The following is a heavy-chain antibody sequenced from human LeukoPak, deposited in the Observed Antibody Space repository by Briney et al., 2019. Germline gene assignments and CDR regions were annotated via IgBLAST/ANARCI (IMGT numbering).Heavy chain of an antibody. V-gene: IGHV3-49*03. CDR3: TRGRSRGDY. Sequence: GGFLRLSCTACGFIFGDYAMRRFRQAPGKGGEGGSFIRGKAYGGTTEYAASVKGRFTISRDDSRNIAYLQMNSLKTEDTGVYYCTRGRSRGDYWGQGTLVTVSS. CDR1: GFIFGDYA. J-gene: IGHJ4*02. CDR2: IRGKAYGGTT. D-gene: IGHD3-16*01.